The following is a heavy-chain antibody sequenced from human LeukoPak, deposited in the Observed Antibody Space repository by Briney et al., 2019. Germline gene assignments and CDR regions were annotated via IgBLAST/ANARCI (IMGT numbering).Heavy chain of an antibody. J-gene: IGHJ4*02. CDR1: GFTFSSYG. V-gene: IGHV3-23*01. CDR3: ARRSGIAVAGAFDY. D-gene: IGHD6-19*01. CDR2: ISGSGGST. Sequence: PGGTLRLSCAASGFTFSSYGMSWVRQAPGKGLEWVSAISGSGGSTCYADSVKGRFTISRDNSKNTLYLQMNSLRAEDTAVYYCARRSGIAVAGAFDYWGQGTLVTVSS.